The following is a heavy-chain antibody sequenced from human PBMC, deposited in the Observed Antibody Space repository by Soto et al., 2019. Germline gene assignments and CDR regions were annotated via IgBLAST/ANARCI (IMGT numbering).Heavy chain of an antibody. CDR2: IYYSGST. Sequence: QVQLQQAGPGLVKPSETLSLTCTVSGDAISSDYWTWIRQPPGKGLEWIGNIYYSGSTAYNPSLQSRVSTSVDTSRTRLSLSLPSVTAAATALYYCASIPIVNGHWYFEPWGQGALVSFPS. D-gene: IGHD4-4*01. CDR3: ASIPIVNGHWYFEP. V-gene: IGHV4-59*01. J-gene: IGHJ5*02. CDR1: GDAISSDY.